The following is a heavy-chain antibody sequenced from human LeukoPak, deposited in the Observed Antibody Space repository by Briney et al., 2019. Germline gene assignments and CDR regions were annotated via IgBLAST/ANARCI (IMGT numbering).Heavy chain of an antibody. CDR3: ARDFGGLRWNYYFDY. D-gene: IGHD4-23*01. CDR1: GSTFSDYA. V-gene: IGHV3-30*04. Sequence: GKSLRLSCAASGSTFSDYAMNWVRQAPGKGLEWVAIISHDGTNKYHADSVKGRFTISRDNSKNTLFLQMNSLRAEDSALYLCARDFGGLRWNYYFDYWGQGTLVTVSP. CDR2: ISHDGTNK. J-gene: IGHJ4*02.